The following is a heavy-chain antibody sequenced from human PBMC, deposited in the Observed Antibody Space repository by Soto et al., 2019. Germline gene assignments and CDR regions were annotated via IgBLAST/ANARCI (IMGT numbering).Heavy chain of an antibody. CDR1: GLSLSDQF. V-gene: IGHV3-72*01. CDR2: SRNKVACYTT. CDR3: AGAGTSRTPFQH. D-gene: IGHD2-2*01. J-gene: IGHJ1*01. Sequence: GGSLRLSCAASGLSLSDQFMGWVRQAPGKGLEWVGRSRNKVACYTTKYADPVKGRFTISRDKSKNSLYLQINSLRTEDTAVYFCAGAGTSRTPFQHWGQGTLVTVSS.